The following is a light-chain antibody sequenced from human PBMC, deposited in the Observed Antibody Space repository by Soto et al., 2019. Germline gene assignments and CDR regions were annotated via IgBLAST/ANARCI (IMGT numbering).Light chain of an antibody. CDR2: EVT. CDR1: SRDVGGYNS. CDR3: SSYAGSYTLL. Sequence: QSALTQPASVSGSPGQSITISCTGTSRDVGGYNSVSWYQQHPGKAPKLMIYEVTNRPSGVSNRFSGSKSGNTASLTISGLQAEDEADYYCSSYAGSYTLLFGGGTKVTVL. V-gene: IGLV2-14*01. J-gene: IGLJ2*01.